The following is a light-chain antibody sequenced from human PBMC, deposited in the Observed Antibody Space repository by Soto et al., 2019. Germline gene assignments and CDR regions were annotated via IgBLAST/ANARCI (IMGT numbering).Light chain of an antibody. CDR1: QRISGY. J-gene: IGKJ1*01. V-gene: IGKV3-11*01. CDR2: DAS. CDR3: KRRSNLPWT. Sequence: EIVLTQSPATLSLSPGERATLSCRASQRISGYLAWYQQKPGQAPRLLIYDASNRATGIPVRFSGSGSGADYALSLRTQEPADFTASSCKRRSNLPWTFGKGT.